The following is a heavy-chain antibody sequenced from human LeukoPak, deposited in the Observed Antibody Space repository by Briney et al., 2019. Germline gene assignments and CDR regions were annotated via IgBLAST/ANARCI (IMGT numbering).Heavy chain of an antibody. Sequence: SQTLSLTCTVSGGSISSGGYYWSWTRQHPGKGLEWIGYIYYSGSTYYNPSLKSRVTISVDTSKNQFSLKLSSVTAADTAVYYCARESLPLRPFDYWGQGTLVTVSS. CDR3: ARESLPLRPFDY. D-gene: IGHD5-12*01. V-gene: IGHV4-31*03. CDR2: IYYSGST. J-gene: IGHJ4*02. CDR1: GGSISSGGYY.